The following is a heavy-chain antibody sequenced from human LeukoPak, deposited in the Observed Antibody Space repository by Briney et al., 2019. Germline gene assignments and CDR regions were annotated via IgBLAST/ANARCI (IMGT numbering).Heavy chain of an antibody. J-gene: IGHJ4*02. CDR2: ISSDSDFI. Sequence: GGSLRLSCVASGFIFSDYYMTWIRQAPWKGLEWVSYISSDSDFIKYSDSVMGRFTISRDNAKNSVVLQMYSLRADDTAVYYCARETRSGSKTFEFWGQGTLVTVSS. V-gene: IGHV3-11*05. D-gene: IGHD3-3*01. CDR3: ARETRSGSKTFEF. CDR1: GFIFSDYY.